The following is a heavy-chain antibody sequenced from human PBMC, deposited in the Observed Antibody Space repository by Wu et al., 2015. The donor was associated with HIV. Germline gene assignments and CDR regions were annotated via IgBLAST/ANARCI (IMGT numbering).Heavy chain of an antibody. CDR2: ISAYNGNT. CDR3: ARLQSLHGLYSNADY. Sequence: QVQLVQSGVEVKKPGASVKVSCKASGYSFTDYYMHWVRQAPGQGLEWMGWISAYNGNTNYAQKLQGRVTMTTDTSTSTAYMELNSLRSDDTAVYYCARLQSLHGLYSNADYWAREHWSPSPQ. V-gene: IGHV1-18*04. D-gene: IGHD3-10*01. J-gene: IGHJ4*02. CDR1: GYSFTDYY.